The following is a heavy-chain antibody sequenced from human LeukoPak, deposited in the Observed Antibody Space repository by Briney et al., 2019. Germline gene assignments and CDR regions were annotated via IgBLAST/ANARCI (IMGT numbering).Heavy chain of an antibody. D-gene: IGHD3-22*01. CDR3: ARVRLSGVVITTDFDY. J-gene: IGHJ4*02. CDR1: GYTFTSYG. V-gene: IGHV1-18*01. CDR2: ISAYNGNT. Sequence: ASVKVSCKASGYTFTSYGISWVRQAPGQGLEWMGWISAYNGNTNYAQKLQGRVTMTTDTSTSTAYMELRSLRSDDTVVYYCARVRLSGVVITTDFDYWGQGTLVTVSS.